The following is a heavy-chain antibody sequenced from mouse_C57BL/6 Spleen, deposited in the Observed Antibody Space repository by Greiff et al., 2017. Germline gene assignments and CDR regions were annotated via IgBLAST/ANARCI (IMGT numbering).Heavy chain of an antibody. CDR2: ISSGSSTI. CDR1: GFTFSDYG. J-gene: IGHJ3*01. V-gene: IGHV5-17*01. D-gene: IGHD2-4*01. Sequence: EVKLMESGGGLVKPGGSLKLSCAASGFTFSDYGMHWVRQAPEKGLEWVAYISSGSSTIYYADTVKGRFTISRDNAKNTLFLQMTSLRSEDTAMYYCARVYEYDGEAWFAYWGQGTLVTVSA. CDR3: ARVYEYDGEAWFAY.